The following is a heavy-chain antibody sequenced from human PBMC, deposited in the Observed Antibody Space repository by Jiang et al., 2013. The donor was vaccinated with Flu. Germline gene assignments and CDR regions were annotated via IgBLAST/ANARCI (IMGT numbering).Heavy chain of an antibody. J-gene: IGHJ4*02. CDR3: ARHPTPADILPGAWSFDY. Sequence: GAEVKKPGESLKISCKGSGYSFTSYWIGWVRQMPGKGLEWMGIIYPGDSDTRYSPSFQGQVTISADKSISTAYLQWSSLKASDTAMYYCARHPTPADILPGAWSFDYWGQGTLVTVSS. D-gene: IGHD3-9*01. CDR2: IYPGDSDT. V-gene: IGHV5-51*01. CDR1: GYSFTSYW.